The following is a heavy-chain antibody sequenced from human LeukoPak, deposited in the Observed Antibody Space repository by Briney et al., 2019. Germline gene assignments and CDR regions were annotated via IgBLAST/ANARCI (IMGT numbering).Heavy chain of an antibody. CDR2: ISWNSGSI. CDR1: GFTFDDYA. D-gene: IGHD1-26*01. Sequence: GGSLRLSCAASGFTFDDYAMHWVRQAPGKGLEWVSGISWNSGSIGYADSVKGRFTISRDNAKNSPYLQMNSLRAEDMALYYCANAMKLRGATPFDYWGQGTLVTVSS. J-gene: IGHJ4*02. V-gene: IGHV3-9*03. CDR3: ANAMKLRGATPFDY.